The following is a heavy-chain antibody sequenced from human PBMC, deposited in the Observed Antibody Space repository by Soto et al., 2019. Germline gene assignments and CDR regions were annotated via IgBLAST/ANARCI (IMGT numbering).Heavy chain of an antibody. D-gene: IGHD4-17*01. CDR1: GGSISSYY. CDR2: IYYSGST. J-gene: IGHJ4*02. V-gene: IGHV4-59*08. Sequence: SETLSLTCTVSGGSISSYYWSWIRQPPGKGLEWIGYIYYSGSTNYNPSLKSRVTISVDTSKNQFSLKLSSVTAADTAVYYCARQMTLGDETYYFDYWGQGTLVTVSS. CDR3: ARQMTLGDETYYFDY.